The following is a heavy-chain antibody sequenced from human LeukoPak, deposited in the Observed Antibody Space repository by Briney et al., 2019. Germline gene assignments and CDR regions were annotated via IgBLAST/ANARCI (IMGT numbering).Heavy chain of an antibody. CDR2: IIQDGSDK. D-gene: IGHD3-22*01. V-gene: IGHV3-7*01. J-gene: IGHJ4*02. CDR3: ARGQVGYYYDSSGYYYY. CDR1: GFTFSDYW. Sequence: GGSLRLSCAASGFTFSDYWMSWVRQAPGKGLEWVANIIQDGSDKYYMDSVKGRFTISRDNAKNSLYLQMNSLRAADTAVYYCARGQVGYYYDSSGYYYYWGQGTLVTVSS.